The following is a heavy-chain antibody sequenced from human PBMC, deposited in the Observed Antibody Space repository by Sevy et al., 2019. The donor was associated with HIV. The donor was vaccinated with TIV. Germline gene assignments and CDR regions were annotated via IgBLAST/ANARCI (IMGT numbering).Heavy chain of an antibody. Sequence: GGSLRLSCAASGFTFCSYEMSWVRQAPGKGLEWVSSINYIDRYIKYADSVRGRFTISRDNPKNSVSLRMNSLRDDDTAIYYCARLQSCGGSCDTSDSWGQGTLVTVSS. J-gene: IGHJ4*02. V-gene: IGHV3-21*06. CDR2: INYIDRYI. D-gene: IGHD2-15*01. CDR1: GFTFCSYE. CDR3: ARLQSCGGSCDTSDS.